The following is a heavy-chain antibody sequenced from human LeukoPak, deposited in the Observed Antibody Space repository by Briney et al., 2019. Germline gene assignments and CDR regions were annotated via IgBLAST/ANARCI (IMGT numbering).Heavy chain of an antibody. V-gene: IGHV4-59*01. Sequence: KPSETLSLTCTVSGDSISSYYWSWIRQPPGKGLEWIGYIYFTGNTNYNPSLKSRVTISVDTSENQFSLRLTSVTAADTAVYYCARVGDGAFDIWGQGTMVTVSS. CDR2: IYFTGNT. CDR3: ARVGDGAFDI. D-gene: IGHD3-16*01. J-gene: IGHJ3*02. CDR1: GDSISSYY.